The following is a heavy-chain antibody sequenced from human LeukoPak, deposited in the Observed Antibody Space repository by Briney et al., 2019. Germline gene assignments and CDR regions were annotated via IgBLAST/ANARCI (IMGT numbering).Heavy chain of an antibody. V-gene: IGHV3-30*04. CDR1: GFTFSSYA. D-gene: IGHD3-3*02. CDR3: ARDIAFDGTRPPDY. Sequence: GGSLRLSCAASGFTFSSYAMHWVRQAPGKGLEWLAVISHDGSNKYYADSVKGRFTISRDNSKNTLYLQMNSLRADDTAVYYCARDIAFDGTRPPDYWGRGTLVTVSS. CDR2: ISHDGSNK. J-gene: IGHJ4*02.